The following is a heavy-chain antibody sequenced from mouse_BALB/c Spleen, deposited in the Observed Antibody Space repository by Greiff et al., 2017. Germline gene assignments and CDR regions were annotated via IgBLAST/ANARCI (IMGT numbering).Heavy chain of an antibody. CDR2: ISSGGST. CDR3: AREYFDY. CDR1: GFTFSSYA. Sequence: DVMLVESGGGLVKPGGSLKLSCAASGFTFSSYAMSWVRQTPEKRLEWVASISSGGSTYYPDSVKGRFTISRDNARNILYLQMSSLRSEDTAMYYCAREYFDYWGQGTTLTVSS. J-gene: IGHJ2*01. V-gene: IGHV5-6-5*01.